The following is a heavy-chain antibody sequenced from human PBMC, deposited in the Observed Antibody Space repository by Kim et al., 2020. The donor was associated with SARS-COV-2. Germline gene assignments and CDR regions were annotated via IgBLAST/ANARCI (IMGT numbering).Heavy chain of an antibody. D-gene: IGHD2-2*01. J-gene: IGHJ6*02. Sequence: RYSPSFQGQVTISADKSISTAYLQWSSLKASDTAMYYCARRYQLPLGMDVWGQGTTVTVSS. CDR3: ARRYQLPLGMDV. V-gene: IGHV5-51*01.